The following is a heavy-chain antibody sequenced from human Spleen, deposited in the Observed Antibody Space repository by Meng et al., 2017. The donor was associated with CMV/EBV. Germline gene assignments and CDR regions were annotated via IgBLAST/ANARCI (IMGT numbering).Heavy chain of an antibody. CDR3: AREAWDRTGTGENYYYYGMDV. Sequence: ASVKVSCKASGYTFTGYYVHWVRQAPGQGLEWMGWINPDTGGTNYAQKFQGRVTMTRDTSISTAYMELSRLRSDDTAVYYCAREAWDRTGTGENYYYYGMDVWGQGTTVTVSS. J-gene: IGHJ6*02. V-gene: IGHV1-2*02. CDR1: GYTFTGYY. D-gene: IGHD1-7*01. CDR2: INPDTGGT.